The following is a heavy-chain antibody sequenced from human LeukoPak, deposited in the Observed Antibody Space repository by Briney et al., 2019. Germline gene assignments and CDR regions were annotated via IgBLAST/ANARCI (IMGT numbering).Heavy chain of an antibody. CDR3: AVGSGTYDY. CDR2: IKQDGGAK. Sequence: GGSLRLSCAASGFTFTNYWMNWLRQAPGKGLEWVANIKQDGGAKNYVDSVKGRFTISRDNAKNSLYLQMNSLRAEDTAVYYCAVGSGTYDYWGQGTLVTVSS. V-gene: IGHV3-7*01. D-gene: IGHD1-14*01. J-gene: IGHJ4*02. CDR1: GFTFTNYW.